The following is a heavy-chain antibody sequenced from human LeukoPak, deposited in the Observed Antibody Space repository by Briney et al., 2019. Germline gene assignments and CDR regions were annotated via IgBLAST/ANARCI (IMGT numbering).Heavy chain of an antibody. CDR2: TNGDGSFA. CDR3: VRGLIGEYGTDY. V-gene: IGHV3-74*01. Sequence: GGSLRLSCAASGFTFGSYWMHWVRQAPGKGLMWVSHTNGDGSFAAYADSVKGRFTISRDNAKNTLYLQMNSLRAEDTAVYSCVRGLIGEYGTDYWGQGTPVTVPS. D-gene: IGHD2/OR15-2a*01. J-gene: IGHJ4*02. CDR1: GFTFGSYW.